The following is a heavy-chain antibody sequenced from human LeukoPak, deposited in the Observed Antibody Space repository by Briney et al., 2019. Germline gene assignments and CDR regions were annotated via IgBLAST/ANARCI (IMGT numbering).Heavy chain of an antibody. V-gene: IGHV3-23*01. Sequence: GGSLRLSSAASGFAFSSYAMSWVRQAPGKGLEWVSSISGTGGRTYYADSVKGRFTIFRDNSKNTLDLQMNSLRADDTAVYYCARDGYSNYWYLNLWGQGTLVTVSS. CDR2: ISGTGGRT. D-gene: IGHD6-13*01. J-gene: IGHJ4*02. CDR1: GFAFSSYA. CDR3: ARDGYSNYWYLNL.